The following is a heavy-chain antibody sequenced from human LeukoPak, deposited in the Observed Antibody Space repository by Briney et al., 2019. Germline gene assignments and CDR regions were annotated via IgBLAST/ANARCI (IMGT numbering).Heavy chain of an antibody. J-gene: IGHJ5*02. D-gene: IGHD6-19*01. V-gene: IGHV4-39*01. CDR1: GGSISSSSYY. CDR2: IYYSGST. CDR3: ARSGWYLSWFDP. Sequence: PSETLSLTCTVSGGSISSSSYYWGWIRQPPGKGLEWIGSIYYSGSTYYNPSLKSRVTISVDTSKNQFSLKLSSVTAADTAVYYCARSGWYLSWFDPWGQGTLVTVSS.